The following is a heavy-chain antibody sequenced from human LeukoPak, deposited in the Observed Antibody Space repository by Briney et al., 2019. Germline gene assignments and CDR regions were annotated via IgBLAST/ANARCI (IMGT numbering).Heavy chain of an antibody. CDR2: IYYSGST. CDR3: ARDGSGGRTLYLSTGFDP. Sequence: PSETLSLTCTVSGGSISSYYWSWIRQPPGKGLEWIGYIYYSGSTYYNPSLKSRVTISVDTSKNQFSLKLSSVTAADTAVYYCARDGSGGRTLYLSTGFDPWGQGTLVTVSS. CDR1: GGSISSYY. J-gene: IGHJ5*02. D-gene: IGHD3-3*01. V-gene: IGHV4-59*12.